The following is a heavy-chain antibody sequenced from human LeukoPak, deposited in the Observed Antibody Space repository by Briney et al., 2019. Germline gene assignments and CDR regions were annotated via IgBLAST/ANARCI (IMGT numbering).Heavy chain of an antibody. CDR1: GGSISSYY. D-gene: IGHD2-15*01. J-gene: IGHJ5*02. V-gene: IGHV4-59*01. Sequence: PSETLSFTCTVSGGSISSYYWSWIRQPPGKELEWIGYIHYSGSTNYNPSLKSRVTMSVDTSKNQFSLKLTSVTAADTAVYYCASTVVVAATRSFDPWGQGTLVTVSS. CDR3: ASTVVVAATRSFDP. CDR2: IHYSGST.